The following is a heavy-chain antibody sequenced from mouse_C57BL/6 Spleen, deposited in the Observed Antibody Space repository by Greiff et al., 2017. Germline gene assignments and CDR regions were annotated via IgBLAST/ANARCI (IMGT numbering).Heavy chain of an antibody. CDR2: IYPGDGDT. CDR3: ARRGLSGAMDY. D-gene: IGHD1-1*02. Sequence: QVQLKESGAELVKPGASVKISCKASGYAFSSYWMNWVKQRPGKGLEWIGQIYPGDGDTNYNGKFKGKATLTADKSSSTAYMQLSSLTSEDSAVYFCARRGLSGAMDYWGQGTSVTVSS. J-gene: IGHJ4*01. V-gene: IGHV1-80*01. CDR1: GYAFSSYW.